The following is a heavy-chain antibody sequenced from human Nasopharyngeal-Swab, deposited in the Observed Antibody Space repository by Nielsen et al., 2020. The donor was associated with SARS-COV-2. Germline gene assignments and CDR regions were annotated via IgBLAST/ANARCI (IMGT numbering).Heavy chain of an antibody. J-gene: IGHJ4*02. CDR2: ISYDGSNK. CDR3: AKDWGKLDY. CDR1: GFTFSSYG. D-gene: IGHD3-16*01. Sequence: GGSLRLSCAASGFTFSSYGMHWVRQAPGKGLEWVAVISYDGSNKYYADSVKGRFTISRDNSKNTLYLQMNSLRDEDTAVYYCAKDWGKLDYWGQGTLVTVSS. V-gene: IGHV3-30*18.